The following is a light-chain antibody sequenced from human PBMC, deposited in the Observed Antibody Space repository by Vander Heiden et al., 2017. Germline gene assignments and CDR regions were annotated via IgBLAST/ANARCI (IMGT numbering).Light chain of an antibody. CDR3: QVWDTSSDHVV. CDR2: DDS. CDR1: NIGSKS. Sequence: SYVLPQPRSVSVAPGQTARITCGGNNIGSKSVHWYQQKPGQAPVLVVYDDSDRPSGIPERFSGSNSWNTATLTISRVEAGDEADYYCQVWDTSSDHVVFGGGTKLAVL. V-gene: IGLV3-21*02. J-gene: IGLJ2*01.